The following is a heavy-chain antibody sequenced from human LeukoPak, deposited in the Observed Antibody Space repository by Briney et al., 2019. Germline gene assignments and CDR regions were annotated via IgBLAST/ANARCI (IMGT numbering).Heavy chain of an antibody. CDR3: ARSGGSSGYYANFDY. J-gene: IGHJ4*02. D-gene: IGHD3-22*01. CDR2: ISAYNGNT. CDR1: GYTFTSYG. Sequence: ASVKVSCKASGYTFTSYGISWVRQAPGQGLEWMGWISAYNGNTNHAQKLQGRVTMTTDTSTSTAYMELRSLRSDDTAVYYCARSGGSSGYYANFDYWGQGTLVTVSS. V-gene: IGHV1-18*01.